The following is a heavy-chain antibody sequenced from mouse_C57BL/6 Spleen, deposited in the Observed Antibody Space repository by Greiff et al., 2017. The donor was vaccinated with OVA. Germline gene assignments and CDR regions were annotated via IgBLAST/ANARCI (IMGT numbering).Heavy chain of an antibody. CDR2: IYPGDGDT. CDR3: ASYYYGSSYAMDY. J-gene: IGHJ4*01. D-gene: IGHD1-1*01. Sequence: QVQLKQSGAELVKPGASVKISCKASGYAFSSYWMNWVKQRPGKGLEWIGQIYPGDGDTNYNGKFKGKATLTADKSSSTAYMQLSSLTSEDSAVYFCASYYYGSSYAMDYWGQGTSVTVSS. CDR1: GYAFSSYW. V-gene: IGHV1-80*01.